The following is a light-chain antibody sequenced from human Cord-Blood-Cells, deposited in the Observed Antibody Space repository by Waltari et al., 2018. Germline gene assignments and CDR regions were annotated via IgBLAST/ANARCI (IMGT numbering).Light chain of an antibody. Sequence: QSALTQPPSVSGSPGQSVTISCTVTSSDVVSYNRVSWYQQPPGTAPKLMIYEVSNRPSGVPDRFSGSKSGNTASLTISGLQAEDEADYYCSSYTSSSTYVFGTGTKVTVL. CDR1: SSDVVSYNR. V-gene: IGLV2-18*02. CDR3: SSYTSSSTYV. J-gene: IGLJ1*01. CDR2: EVS.